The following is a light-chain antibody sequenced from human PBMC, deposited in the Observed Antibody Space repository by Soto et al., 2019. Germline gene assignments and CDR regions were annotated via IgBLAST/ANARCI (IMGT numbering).Light chain of an antibody. V-gene: IGKV2-28*01. CDR3: MQALQPPVT. Sequence: EIVMTQSPLSLPVTPGEPASISCRSSQSLLHSNGYKYLDWYLQKPGQSPQLLIYLGSNRGSGVPGKVRGTGLGTAFTPKIRRVEAAVVGVYYCMQALQPPVTFGQRNKVATK. J-gene: IGKJ1*01. CDR2: LGS. CDR1: QSLLHSNGYKY.